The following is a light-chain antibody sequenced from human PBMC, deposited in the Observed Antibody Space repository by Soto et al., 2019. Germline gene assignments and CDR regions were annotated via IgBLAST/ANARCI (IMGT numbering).Light chain of an antibody. V-gene: IGLV2-23*02. J-gene: IGLJ1*01. CDR2: EVS. CDR3: CSYAGSSTDV. CDR1: SSVVGSYNL. Sequence: QSVLTQPASVSGSPGQSITISCTGTSSVVGSYNLVSWYQQHPGKAPKLMIYEVSKRPSGVSNRFSGSKSGNTASLTISGLQAEDEADYYCCSYAGSSTDVFXTGTKVTVL.